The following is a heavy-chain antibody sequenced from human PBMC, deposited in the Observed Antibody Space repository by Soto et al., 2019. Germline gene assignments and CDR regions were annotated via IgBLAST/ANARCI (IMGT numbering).Heavy chain of an antibody. D-gene: IGHD3-22*01. CDR2: IYYSGST. CDR3: ASWYYDSSGYYYPGAFDI. CDR1: GGSISSSSYY. V-gene: IGHV4-39*01. Sequence: QLQLQESGPGLVKPSETLSLTCTVSGGSISSSSYYWGWIRQPPGKGLEWIGSIYYSGSTYYNPSLKSRVTISVDTSKNQFSLKLSSVTAADTAVYYCASWYYDSSGYYYPGAFDIWGQGTMVTVSS. J-gene: IGHJ3*02.